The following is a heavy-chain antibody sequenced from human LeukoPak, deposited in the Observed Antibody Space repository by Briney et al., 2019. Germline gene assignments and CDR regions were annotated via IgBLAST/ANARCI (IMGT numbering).Heavy chain of an antibody. CDR2: ISRDGSDK. CDR1: GFTFSSNA. V-gene: IGHV3-30*18. J-gene: IGHJ4*02. Sequence: GGSLRLSCAASGFTFSSNATHWVRQAPGKGLEWVAVISRDGSDKYYPDSVKGRFTISRDNSKNTLFLQMNSLRTEDTAVYYCAKDWGYASGTYLDSWGQGTLVTVSS. D-gene: IGHD3-16*01. CDR3: AKDWGYASGTYLDS.